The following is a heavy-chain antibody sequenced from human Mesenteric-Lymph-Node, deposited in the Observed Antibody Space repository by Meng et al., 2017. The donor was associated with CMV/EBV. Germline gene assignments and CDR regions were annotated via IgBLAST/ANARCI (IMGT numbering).Heavy chain of an antibody. D-gene: IGHD1-26*01. Sequence: SLKISCAASGFTFDDYAMHWVRQAPGKGLEWVSYISWNSGSIGYADSVKGRFTISRDNAKNSLYLQMNSLRAEDMALYYCAIGLYGGMSGGVDYWGQGTLVTVSS. V-gene: IGHV3-9*03. CDR3: AIGLYGGMSGGVDY. CDR2: ISWNSGSI. CDR1: GFTFDDYA. J-gene: IGHJ4*02.